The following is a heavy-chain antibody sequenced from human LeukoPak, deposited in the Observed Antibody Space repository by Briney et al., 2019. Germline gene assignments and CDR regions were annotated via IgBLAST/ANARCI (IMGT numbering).Heavy chain of an antibody. J-gene: IGHJ4*02. CDR3: ARVGYSSSSWDDY. CDR1: GFTVSSNY. Sequence: GGSLRLSCAASGFTVSSNYMSWVRQAPGKGLEWVLVIYSGGSTYYADSVKGRFTISRDNSKNTLYLQMNSLRAEDTAVYYCARVGYSSSSWDDYWGQGTLVTVSS. V-gene: IGHV3-53*01. CDR2: IYSGGST. D-gene: IGHD6-6*01.